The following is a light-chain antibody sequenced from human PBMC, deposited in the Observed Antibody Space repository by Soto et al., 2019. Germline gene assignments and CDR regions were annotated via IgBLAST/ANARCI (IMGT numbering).Light chain of an antibody. CDR3: MQATQLPWT. V-gene: IGKV2-30*02. Sequence: DVVMSQSPLSLPVTLGQPASISCRSSQSLVHSDGNTYLNWFQQRPGQSPRRLIYKVSSRDSGVPDRFSGSGSGTDFTLKISRVEAEDVGVYYCMQATQLPWTFGQGTKVDIK. J-gene: IGKJ1*01. CDR2: KVS. CDR1: QSLVHSDGNTY.